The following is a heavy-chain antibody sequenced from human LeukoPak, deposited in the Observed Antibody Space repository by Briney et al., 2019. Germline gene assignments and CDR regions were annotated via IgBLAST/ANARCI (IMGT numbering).Heavy chain of an antibody. J-gene: IGHJ4*02. V-gene: IGHV3-21*01. CDR2: ISSSSSYI. Sequence: PGGSLRLSCAASGFTFSNYSMNWVRQAPGKGLEWVSSISSSSSYIYYADSVKGRFTISRDNAKNSLYLQMNSLRAEDTAVYYCARVGCSSTSCYVDYWGQGTLVTVSS. D-gene: IGHD2-2*01. CDR1: GFTFSNYS. CDR3: ARVGCSSTSCYVDY.